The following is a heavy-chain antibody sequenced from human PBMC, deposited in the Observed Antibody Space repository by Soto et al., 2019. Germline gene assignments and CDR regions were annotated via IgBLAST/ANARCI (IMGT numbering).Heavy chain of an antibody. CDR3: ARPVEAHFDY. CDR1: GFRFNIYS. V-gene: IGHV3-48*02. CDR2: ITSDTNTI. J-gene: IGHJ4*02. Sequence: EVQLVESGGGLVQPGGSLRLSCAASGFRFNIYSMNWIRQAPGKGLEWFAYITSDTNTIKYADSVRGRFTISRDNAKHSVELQMSSLRDEATAVYYCARPVEAHFDYWGQGTVVTVSS. D-gene: IGHD2-2*01.